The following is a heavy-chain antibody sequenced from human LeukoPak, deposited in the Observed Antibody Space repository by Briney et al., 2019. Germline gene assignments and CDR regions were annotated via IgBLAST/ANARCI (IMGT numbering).Heavy chain of an antibody. CDR1: GGSISSYY. J-gene: IGHJ4*02. CDR3: ARESYDSSGYYRDY. CDR2: IYTSGST. Sequence: SETLSLTCTVSGGSISSYYWSWIRQPAGKGLEWIGRIYTSGSTNYNPSLKSRVTMSVDTSKNQFSLKLRYVTAADTAVYYCARESYDSSGYYRDYWGQGTLVTVSS. V-gene: IGHV4-4*07. D-gene: IGHD3-22*01.